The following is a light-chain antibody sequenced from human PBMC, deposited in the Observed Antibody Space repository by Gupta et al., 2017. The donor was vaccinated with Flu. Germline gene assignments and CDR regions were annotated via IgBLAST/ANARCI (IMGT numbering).Light chain of an antibody. CDR2: DIA. Sequence: EIVLTQSPATLSLSPGERATLSCRASQTVSRYLAWYQQKPGQAPRLLIYDIANRATGIPARFSGSGSGTELTLTISSREHEDFAVYYCQQHNNWPGLTFGGGTKVEIK. V-gene: IGKV3-11*01. CDR3: QQHNNWPGLT. CDR1: QTVSRY. J-gene: IGKJ4*01.